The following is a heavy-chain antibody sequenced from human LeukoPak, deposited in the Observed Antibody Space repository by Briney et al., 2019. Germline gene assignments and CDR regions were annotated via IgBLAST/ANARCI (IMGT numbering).Heavy chain of an antibody. CDR2: ISSSSTYI. CDR3: ARVVSDGYKPYYFDY. Sequence: GGSLRLSCAASGFTFSSYSMNWVRLAPGKGLEWVSSISSSSTYIYYADSVKGRFTISRDNAKNSLYLQMNSLRAEDTAVYYCARVVSDGYKPYYFDYWGQGTLVTVSS. J-gene: IGHJ4*02. D-gene: IGHD5-24*01. CDR1: GFTFSSYS. V-gene: IGHV3-21*01.